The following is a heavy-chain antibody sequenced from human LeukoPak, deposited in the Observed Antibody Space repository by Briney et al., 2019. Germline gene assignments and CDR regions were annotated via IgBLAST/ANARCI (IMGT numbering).Heavy chain of an antibody. Sequence: SETLSLTCTVSGGSISSYYWSWIRQPPGKGLEWIGYIYYSGSTNYNPSLKSRVTISVDTSKNQFSLKLSSATAADTAVYYCARSGGPLRSFDYWGQGTLVTVSS. CDR3: ARSGGPLRSFDY. V-gene: IGHV4-59*01. D-gene: IGHD6-19*01. CDR2: IYYSGST. J-gene: IGHJ4*02. CDR1: GGSISSYY.